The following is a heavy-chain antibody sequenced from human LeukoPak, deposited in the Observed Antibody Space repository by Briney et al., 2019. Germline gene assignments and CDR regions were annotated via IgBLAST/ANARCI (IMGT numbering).Heavy chain of an antibody. CDR2: ISYDGSNK. CDR1: GFTFSSYA. Sequence: GRSLRLSCAASGFTFSSYAMHWVRQAPGKGLEWVALISYDGSNKYYVDSVKGRFTISRDNSKNTLYLQMNSLRAEDTAVYYCAKERTTVTPNWFDPWGQGTLVTVSS. D-gene: IGHD4-17*01. V-gene: IGHV3-30*18. CDR3: AKERTTVTPNWFDP. J-gene: IGHJ5*02.